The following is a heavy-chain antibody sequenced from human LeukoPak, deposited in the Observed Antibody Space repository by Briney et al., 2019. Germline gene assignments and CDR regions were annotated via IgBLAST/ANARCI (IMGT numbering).Heavy chain of an antibody. CDR3: AGRHSSSWFFDN. J-gene: IGHJ4*02. V-gene: IGHV3-23*01. D-gene: IGHD6-13*01. Sequence: PGGSLRLSCAAPGFTFSNYAMSWVRQAPGKGLEWVSGISGSGGSTYYADSVKGRFTISRDNSKNTLYLQMNSLGAEDTAVYYCAGRHSSSWFFDNWGQGTLVTVSS. CDR2: ISGSGGST. CDR1: GFTFSNYA.